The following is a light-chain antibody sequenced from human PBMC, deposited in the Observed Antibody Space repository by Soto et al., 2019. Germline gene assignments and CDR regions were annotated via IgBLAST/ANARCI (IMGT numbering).Light chain of an antibody. CDR1: RSDVGGYNF. J-gene: IGLJ2*01. CDR3: SSYSDSSTLVV. V-gene: IGLV2-14*03. Sequence: QSALTQPASVSGSPGQSIAISCTGTRSDVGGYNFVSWYQQHPGKAPKLVIYDVNIRPSGVSDRFSGSKSGNTASLTISGLQAEDEADYYCSSYSDSSTLVVFGGGTKLTVL. CDR2: DVN.